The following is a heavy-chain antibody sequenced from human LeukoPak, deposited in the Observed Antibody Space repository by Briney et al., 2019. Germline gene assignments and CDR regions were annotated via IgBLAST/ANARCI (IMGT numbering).Heavy chain of an antibody. CDR2: IYYSGST. CDR1: GGSISSGDYY. CDR3: AREGYSSGYYQSRK. D-gene: IGHD3-22*01. J-gene: IGHJ4*02. V-gene: IGHV4-30-4*01. Sequence: SETLSLTCTVSGGSISSGDYYWSWIRQPPGKGLEWFGYIYYSGSTYYNPSLKSRVTISVDTSKNQFSLKLSFVTAADTAVYYCAREGYSSGYYQSRKWGQGTLVTVSS.